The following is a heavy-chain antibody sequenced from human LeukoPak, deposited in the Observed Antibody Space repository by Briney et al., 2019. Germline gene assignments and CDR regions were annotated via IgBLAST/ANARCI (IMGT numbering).Heavy chain of an antibody. J-gene: IGHJ4*02. CDR2: INPNSGGT. V-gene: IGHV1-2*02. Sequence: GASVKVSCKASGYTFTGYYMHWVRQAPGQGLEWMGWINPNSGGTNYAQKFQGRVTMTRDTSISTAYMELSRLRSDDTAVYYCARDQRLVEVVRIDYWGQGTQVNVSS. CDR3: ARDQRLVEVVRIDY. CDR1: GYTFTGYY. D-gene: IGHD6-13*01.